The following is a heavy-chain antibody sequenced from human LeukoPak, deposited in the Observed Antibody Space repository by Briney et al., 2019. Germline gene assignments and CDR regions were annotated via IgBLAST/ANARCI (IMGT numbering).Heavy chain of an antibody. CDR1: GYTFTIYG. V-gene: IGHV1-18*01. J-gene: IGHJ3*02. Sequence: ASVKVSCXASGYTFTIYGISWVRQAPGQGLEWMGWISAYNGNTNYAQKLQGRVTMTTDTSTSTAYMELRSLRSDDTAVYYCARGGGHCSSTSCQGAFDIWGQGTMVTVSS. CDR2: ISAYNGNT. CDR3: ARGGGHCSSTSCQGAFDI. D-gene: IGHD2-2*03.